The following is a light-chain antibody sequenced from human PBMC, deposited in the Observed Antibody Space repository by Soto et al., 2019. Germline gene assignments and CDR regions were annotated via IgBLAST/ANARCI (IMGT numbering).Light chain of an antibody. Sequence: EIVLTQSPGTLSLSPGERATLSCRASQSVSSSYLAWYQQKPGQAPRLLIYGASSRATGIPDRFSGSGSGTDFTLTISRLEPEDFAVYYCQQYGSSPPGGTFGQGTKVVIK. V-gene: IGKV3-20*01. CDR1: QSVSSSY. J-gene: IGKJ1*01. CDR2: GAS. CDR3: QQYGSSPPGGT.